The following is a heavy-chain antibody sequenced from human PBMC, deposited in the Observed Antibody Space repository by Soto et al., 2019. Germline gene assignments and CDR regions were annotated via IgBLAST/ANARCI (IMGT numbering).Heavy chain of an antibody. CDR1: GGSFSGYY. CDR3: AREDGDPNYYYYGLDV. D-gene: IGHD4-17*01. Sequence: QVQLQQWGAGLLKPSETLSLTCAVYGGSFSGYYWSWIRQPPGKGLEWIGEINHSGSTNYNPSLKRRVTRSVDTSKNHFALKLSSVTAADTAVYYCAREDGDPNYYYYGLDVWGQGTTVTVSS. J-gene: IGHJ6*02. CDR2: INHSGST. V-gene: IGHV4-34*01.